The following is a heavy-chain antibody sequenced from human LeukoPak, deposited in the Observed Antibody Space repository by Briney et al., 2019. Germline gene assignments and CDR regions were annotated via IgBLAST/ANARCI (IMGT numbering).Heavy chain of an antibody. Sequence: VRSLRLSCAASGFTFDDYAMHWVRQAPGKGLEWVSGISWNSGSIGYADSVKGRFTISRDNAKNSLYLQMNSLRAEDTALYYCAKGITGTTHDAFDIWGQGTMVTVSS. CDR2: ISWNSGSI. D-gene: IGHD1-7*01. V-gene: IGHV3-9*01. J-gene: IGHJ3*02. CDR3: AKGITGTTHDAFDI. CDR1: GFTFDDYA.